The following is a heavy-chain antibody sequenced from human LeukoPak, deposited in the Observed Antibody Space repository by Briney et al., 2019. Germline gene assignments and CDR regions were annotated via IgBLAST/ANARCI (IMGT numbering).Heavy chain of an antibody. D-gene: IGHD2-2*01. J-gene: IGHJ5*02. V-gene: IGHV3-30*18. Sequence: GRSLRLSCAASGFTFSSYGMHWVRQAPGKGLEWVAVISYDGSNKYYADSVKGRFTISRDNSKNTLYLQMNSLRAEDTAVYYCAKDPRDEDIVVVPAARGWFDPWGQGTLVTVSS. CDR2: ISYDGSNK. CDR1: GFTFSSYG. CDR3: AKDPRDEDIVVVPAARGWFDP.